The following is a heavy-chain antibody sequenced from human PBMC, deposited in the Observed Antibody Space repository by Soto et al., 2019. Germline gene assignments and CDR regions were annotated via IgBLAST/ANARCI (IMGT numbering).Heavy chain of an antibody. CDR1: GGSISSYY. J-gene: IGHJ2*01. CDR2: IYYSGST. V-gene: IGHV4-59*08. CDR3: ARHPSYGDYLEYFDL. D-gene: IGHD4-17*01. Sequence: QVQLQESGPGLVKPSETLSLTCTVSGGSISSYYWSWIRQPPGKGLEWIGYIYYSGSTNYNPSLKTRGPIXXDXSXXPSPLKLSSVPAADTPVYSCARHPSYGDYLEYFDLWGRGTLVTVSS.